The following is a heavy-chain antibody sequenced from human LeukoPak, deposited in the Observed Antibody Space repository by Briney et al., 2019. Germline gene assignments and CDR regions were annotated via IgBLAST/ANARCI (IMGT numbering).Heavy chain of an antibody. Sequence: KPSETLSLTCTVSGGSISSSSYYWGWIRQPPGKGLEWIGSIYYSGSTYYNPSLKSRVTISVDTSKNQFSLKLSSVTAADTAVYYCARQSRDGDYIAKLFDYWGQGTLVTVSS. D-gene: IGHD4-17*01. V-gene: IGHV4-39*01. CDR2: IYYSGST. CDR3: ARQSRDGDYIAKLFDY. CDR1: GGSISSSSYY. J-gene: IGHJ4*02.